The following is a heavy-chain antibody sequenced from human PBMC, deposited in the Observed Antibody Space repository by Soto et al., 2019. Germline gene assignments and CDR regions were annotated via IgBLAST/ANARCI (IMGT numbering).Heavy chain of an antibody. D-gene: IGHD3-3*01. V-gene: IGHV4-34*01. CDR3: ARGPTKQMDLWSGYRTASYYKGV. CDR1: GGSFSGYY. CDR2: INHSGST. J-gene: IGHJ6*03. Sequence: PSETLSLTCAVYGGSFSGYYWSWIRQPPGKGQEWIGEINHSGSTNYNPSLKSRVTISVDTSKNQFSLKLSSVTATDTAVYYCARGPTKQMDLWSGYRTASYYKGVCGKVNTV.